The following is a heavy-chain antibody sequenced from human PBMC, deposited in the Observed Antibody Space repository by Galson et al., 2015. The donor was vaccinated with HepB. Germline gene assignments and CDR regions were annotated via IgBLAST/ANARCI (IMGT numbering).Heavy chain of an antibody. CDR3: ARVGGQQLAA. Sequence: SLRLSCTASGFSASNNYMSWVRPAPGKGLEWASVSYNCESKYYAAADKRRFTNPSKNSKHTVYLQMNSLRAEDTAIYYCARVGGQQLAAWGQGTLVTVSS. D-gene: IGHD6-13*01. CDR2: SYNCESK. V-gene: IGHV3-53*01. CDR1: GFSASNNY. J-gene: IGHJ5*02.